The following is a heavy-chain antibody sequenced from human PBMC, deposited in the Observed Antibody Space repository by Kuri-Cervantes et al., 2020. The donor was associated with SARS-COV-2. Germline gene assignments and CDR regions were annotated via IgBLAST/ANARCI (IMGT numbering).Heavy chain of an antibody. CDR3: ARGKRMVRYSTTLLGHDSYYYYMDV. CDR1: GFTFSGHW. D-gene: IGHD3-10*01. CDR2: IKSDGSST. J-gene: IGHJ6*03. Sequence: GGSLRLSCVASGFTFSGHWMHWVRQAPGKGLMWVARIKSDGSSTSYADSFKGRFTISRDNAKNSLYLQMNSLRAEDTAVYYCARGKRMVRYSTTLLGHDSYYYYMDVWGKGTTVTVSS. V-gene: IGHV3-74*01.